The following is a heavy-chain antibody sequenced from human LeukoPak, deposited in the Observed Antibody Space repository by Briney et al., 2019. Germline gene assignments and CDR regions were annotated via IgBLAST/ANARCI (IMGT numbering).Heavy chain of an antibody. CDR2: ISSTGNSR. CDR3: ARGNDYVWGSYRSCAFDL. J-gene: IGHJ3*01. CDR1: GFTFSDFY. V-gene: IGHV3-11*04. D-gene: IGHD3-16*02. Sequence: PGGSLRLSCAASGFTFSDFYMSWIRQAPGKGLEWISYISSTGNSRYYADSVKGRFTISRDNAKNSLYLQMNSLRAEDTAVYYCARGNDYVWGSYRSCAFDLWGQMTMVTVSS.